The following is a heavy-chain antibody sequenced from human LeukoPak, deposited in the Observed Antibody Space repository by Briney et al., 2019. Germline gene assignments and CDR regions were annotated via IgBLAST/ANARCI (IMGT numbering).Heavy chain of an antibody. J-gene: IGHJ4*02. D-gene: IGHD3-22*01. CDR3: TRVPPHDSSGSYY. CDR2: IRSKAYGGTT. V-gene: IGHV3-49*04. Sequence: GGSLRLSCAASGFTFSSYAMSWVRQAPGKGLEWVGFIRSKAYGGTTEYAASVKGRFTISRDDSKSIAYLQMNSLKTEDTAVYYCTRVPPHDSSGSYYWGQGTLVTVSS. CDR1: GFTFSSYA.